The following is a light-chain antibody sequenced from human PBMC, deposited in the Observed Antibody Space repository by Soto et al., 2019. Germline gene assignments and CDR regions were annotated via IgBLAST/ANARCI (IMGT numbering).Light chain of an antibody. CDR3: QQYGGSRWT. CDR2: DKS. J-gene: IGKJ1*01. V-gene: IGKV3D-20*01. Sequence: EIGLTQSPATLSWSPGERATLSCGASQSLISSYLAWLQQRHGQAPRLLIYDKSTRASGIPDRFSGSGYGTDFNLTISRLEPEDFAVYYCQQYGGSRWTFGQGTKVDIK. CDR1: QSLISSY.